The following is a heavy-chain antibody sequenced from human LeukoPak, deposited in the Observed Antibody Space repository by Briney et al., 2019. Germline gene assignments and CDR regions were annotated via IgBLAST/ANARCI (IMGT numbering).Heavy chain of an antibody. CDR3: ARVPGAEDYYDSSGSNYYYYGMDV. J-gene: IGHJ6*02. CDR1: GGSISSGNYY. CDR2: IYYSGST. Sequence: SQTLSLTCTVSGGSISSGNYYWSWIRQPAGKGLEWIGYIYYSGSTNYNPSLKSRVTISVDTSKNQFSLKLSSVTAADTAVYYCARVPGAEDYYDSSGSNYYYYGMDVWGQGTTVTVSS. V-gene: IGHV4-61*10. D-gene: IGHD3-22*01.